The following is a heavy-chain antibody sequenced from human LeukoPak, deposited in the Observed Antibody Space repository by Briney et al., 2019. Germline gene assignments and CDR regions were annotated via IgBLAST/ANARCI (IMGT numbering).Heavy chain of an antibody. CDR2: IYYSGST. CDR1: GGSISSYY. Sequence: SETLSLTCTVSGGSISSYYWSWIRQPPGKGLEWIGYIYYSGSTNYNPSLKSRVTISVDTSKNQFSLKLSSVTAADTAVYYCARADYYYYGMDVWGQGTTVTVSS. J-gene: IGHJ6*02. V-gene: IGHV4-59*08. CDR3: ARADYYYYGMDV.